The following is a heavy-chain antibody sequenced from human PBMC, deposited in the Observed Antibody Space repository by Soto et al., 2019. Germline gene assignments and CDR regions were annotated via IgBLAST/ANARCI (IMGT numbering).Heavy chain of an antibody. J-gene: IGHJ4*02. V-gene: IGHV3-33*01. CDR3: AIASYASGSYYDY. D-gene: IGHD3-10*01. CDR2: IWYDGSNE. Sequence: QVQLVESGGGVVQPGRSLRLSCAASGFSLSSYGMHWVRQAPGKGLEWVAVIWYDGSNEYYADSVKGRFTISRDNSKNTLYLQMNSLRAEDTAVYYCAIASYASGSYYDYWGQGTLVTVAS. CDR1: GFSLSSYG.